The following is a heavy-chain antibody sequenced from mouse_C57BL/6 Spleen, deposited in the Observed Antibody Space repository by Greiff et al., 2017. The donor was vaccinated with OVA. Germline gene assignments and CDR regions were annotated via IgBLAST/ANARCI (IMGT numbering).Heavy chain of an antibody. CDR2: IYPGDGDT. J-gene: IGHJ2*01. Sequence: VQLQQSGPELVKPGASVKISCKASGYAFSSSWMNWVKQRPGKGLEWIGRIYPGDGDTNYNGKFKGKATLTADKSSSTAYMQLSSLTSEDTAVYFCARPGGYDGFDYWGQGTTLTVSS. V-gene: IGHV1-82*01. CDR1: GYAFSSSW. D-gene: IGHD2-2*01. CDR3: ARPGGYDGFDY.